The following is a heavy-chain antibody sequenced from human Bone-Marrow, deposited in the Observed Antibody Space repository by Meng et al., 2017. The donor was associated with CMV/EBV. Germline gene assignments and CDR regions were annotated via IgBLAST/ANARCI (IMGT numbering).Heavy chain of an antibody. Sequence: ASVKVSCKASGYTFTSYGISWVRQAPGQGLEWMGWISAYNGNTNYAQKLQGRVTMTTDTSTSTAYMELSTLRSEDAAIYYCASGWSISSSYFYYGIHVWGQGTTVTVSS. CDR3: ASGWSISSSYFYYGIHV. CDR2: ISAYNGNT. J-gene: IGHJ6*02. V-gene: IGHV1-18*01. CDR1: GYTFTSYG. D-gene: IGHD3-10*01.